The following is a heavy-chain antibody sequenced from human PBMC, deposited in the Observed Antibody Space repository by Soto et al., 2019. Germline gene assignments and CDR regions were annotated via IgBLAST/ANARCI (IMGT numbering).Heavy chain of an antibody. V-gene: IGHV3-9*01. CDR2: ISWNSGSI. CDR3: AKEAYYYGSGSYYNHYYYYYMDV. CDR1: GFTFDDYA. D-gene: IGHD3-10*01. J-gene: IGHJ6*03. Sequence: GGSLRLSCAASGFTFDDYAMHWVRQAPGKGLEWVSGISWNSGSIGYADSVKGRFTMSRDNAKNSLYLQMNSLRAEDTALYYCAKEAYYYGSGSYYNHYYYYYMDVWGKGTTVTVSS.